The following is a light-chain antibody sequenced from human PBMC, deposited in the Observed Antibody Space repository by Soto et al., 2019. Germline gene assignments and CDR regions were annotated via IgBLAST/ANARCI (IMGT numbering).Light chain of an antibody. CDR3: QQRYNWPIT. V-gene: IGKV3-11*01. CDR1: QSVGTY. Sequence: DIVLTQSPATLSLSPGERATLSCRTSQSVGTYLAWYQHNPGQAPRLLIYDASNRATGIPARFSGSGSGTDFTLTISSPEPEDFAVYYCQQRYNWPITFGQGTKLEIK. CDR2: DAS. J-gene: IGKJ2*01.